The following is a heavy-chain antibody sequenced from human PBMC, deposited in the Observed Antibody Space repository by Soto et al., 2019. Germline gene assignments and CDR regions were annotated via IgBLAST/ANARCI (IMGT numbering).Heavy chain of an antibody. CDR1: GFTFSSYA. Sequence: GGSLRLSCAASGFTFSSYAMHWVRQAPGKGLEWVAVISYDGSNKYYADSVKGRFTISRDNSKNTLYLQMNSLRAEDTAVYYCARDPVEIQLWLRQSYYYYGMDVWGQGTTVTVSS. D-gene: IGHD5-18*01. CDR2: ISYDGSNK. CDR3: ARDPVEIQLWLRQSYYYYGMDV. V-gene: IGHV3-30-3*01. J-gene: IGHJ6*02.